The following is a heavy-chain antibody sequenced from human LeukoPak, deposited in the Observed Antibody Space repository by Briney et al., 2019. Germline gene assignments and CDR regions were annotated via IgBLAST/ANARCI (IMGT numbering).Heavy chain of an antibody. J-gene: IGHJ3*02. Sequence: GGSLRLSCAASGFNFNTFWMTWVRQAPGKGLEWVSAIGTAGDTYYPGSVKGRFTISRENAKNSLYLQMNSLRAGDTAVYYCARGRISSSWYGYAFDIWGQGTMVTVSS. D-gene: IGHD6-13*01. V-gene: IGHV3-13*01. CDR3: ARGRISSSWYGYAFDI. CDR1: GFNFNTFW. CDR2: IGTAGDT.